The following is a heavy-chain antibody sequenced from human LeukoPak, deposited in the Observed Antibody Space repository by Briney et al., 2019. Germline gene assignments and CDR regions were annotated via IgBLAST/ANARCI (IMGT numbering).Heavy chain of an antibody. Sequence: SETLSLTCTVSVGSISSYYWSWIRQPPGKGLEWIGYIDYNGSTNYNPPLKSRVTISVDMSKNQFSLKLSSVTAADTAVYYCARDISSSHGTYYFDYWGQGTLVTVSS. J-gene: IGHJ4*02. CDR2: IDYNGST. V-gene: IGHV4-59*01. CDR1: VGSISSYY. D-gene: IGHD2-2*01. CDR3: ARDISSSHGTYYFDY.